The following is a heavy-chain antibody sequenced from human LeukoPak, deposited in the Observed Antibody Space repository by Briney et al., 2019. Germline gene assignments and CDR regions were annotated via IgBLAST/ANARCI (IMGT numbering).Heavy chain of an antibody. Sequence: SETLSLTCTVSGGSISSHYWSWIRQPPGKGLEWIGYIYYSGSTNYNPSLKSRVTISVDTSKNQFSLKLSSVTAADTAVYYRASVRYSSGGGPVDYWGQGTLVTVSS. J-gene: IGHJ4*02. CDR3: ASVRYSSGGGPVDY. D-gene: IGHD6-19*01. CDR1: GGSISSHY. CDR2: IYYSGST. V-gene: IGHV4-59*11.